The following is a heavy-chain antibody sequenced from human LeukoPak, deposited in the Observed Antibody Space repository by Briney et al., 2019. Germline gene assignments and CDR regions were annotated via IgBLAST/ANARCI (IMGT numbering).Heavy chain of an antibody. CDR3: ARGLGSGSYFDY. CDR1: GFTFSSYA. J-gene: IGHJ4*02. CDR2: IWYDGSNK. D-gene: IGHD3-10*01. V-gene: IGHV3-33*08. Sequence: PGGSLRLSCAASGFTFSSYAMHWVRQAPGKGLEWVAVIWYDGSNKYYADSVKGRFTISRDNSKNTLYLQMNSLRAEDTAVYYCARGLGSGSYFDYWGQGTLVTVSS.